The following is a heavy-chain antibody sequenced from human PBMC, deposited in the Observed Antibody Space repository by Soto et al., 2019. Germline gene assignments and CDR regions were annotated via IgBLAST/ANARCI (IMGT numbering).Heavy chain of an antibody. CDR2: ISSSGSTI. CDR1: GFTFSDYY. J-gene: IGHJ6*03. CDR3: ARAPQLRFLEWAYYYYYYMDV. D-gene: IGHD3-3*01. Sequence: GGSLRLSCAASGFTFSDYYMSWIRQAPGKGLEWVSYISSSGSTIYYADSVKGRFTISRDNAKNSLYLQMNSLRAEDTAVYYCARAPQLRFLEWAYYYYYYMDVWGKGTTVTVSS. V-gene: IGHV3-11*01.